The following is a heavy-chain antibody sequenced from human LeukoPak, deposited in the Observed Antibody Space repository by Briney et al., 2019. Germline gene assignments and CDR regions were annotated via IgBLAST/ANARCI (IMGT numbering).Heavy chain of an antibody. CDR2: ISAYNGNT. CDR3: ARDSHSLDTPNHIDY. J-gene: IGHJ4*02. Sequence: ASVKVSCKASGYTFTSYGISWVRQAPGQGLEWMGWISAYNGNTNYAQKLQGRVTMTTDTSTSTAYMELRSLRSDDTAVYYRARDSHSLDTPNHIDYWGQGTLVTVSS. D-gene: IGHD1-1*01. V-gene: IGHV1-18*01. CDR1: GYTFTSYG.